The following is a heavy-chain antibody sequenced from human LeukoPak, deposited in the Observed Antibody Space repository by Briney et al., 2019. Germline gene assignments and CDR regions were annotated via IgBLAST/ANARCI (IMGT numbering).Heavy chain of an antibody. V-gene: IGHV3-72*01. D-gene: IGHD1-26*01. CDR1: GFTFSDRY. CDR2: TRNKANGYTT. Sequence: GGSLRLSCAASGFTFSDRYMDWVRQAPGKGLEWVGRTRNKANGYTTEYAASVRGRFIISRDDSKNSLYLQMNSLKTEDTAVYYCTRDPEDVGSYGAFDIWGQGTMVTVSS. CDR3: TRDPEDVGSYGAFDI. J-gene: IGHJ3*02.